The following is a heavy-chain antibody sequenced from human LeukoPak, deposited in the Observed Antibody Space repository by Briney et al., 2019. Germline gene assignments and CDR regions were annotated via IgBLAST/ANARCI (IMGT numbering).Heavy chain of an antibody. J-gene: IGHJ4*02. Sequence: PSETLSLTCTVSGGSISSSNYYWNWIRQPAGKGLEWIGRIYTSGSTNYNPSLKSRVSMSVDTSKNQFSLKLSSVTAADTAVYYCARGKVVAGTPGQNSWDSWGQGTLVIVSS. D-gene: IGHD6-19*01. V-gene: IGHV4-61*02. CDR1: GGSISSSNYY. CDR2: IYTSGST. CDR3: ARGKVVAGTPGQNSWDS.